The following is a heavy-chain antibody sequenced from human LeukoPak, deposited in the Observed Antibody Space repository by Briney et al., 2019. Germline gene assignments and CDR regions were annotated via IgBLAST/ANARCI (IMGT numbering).Heavy chain of an antibody. V-gene: IGHV3-21*01. CDR1: GFTFSSYR. CDR2: ISSSSTYI. J-gene: IGHJ3*02. CDR3: ASDDYGGFDI. Sequence: PGGSLRLSCAASGFTFSSYRMNWVRQAPGKGLEWVSSISSSSTYIYYADSVKGRFTISRDNAKNSLYLQMNSLRAEDTGVYYCASDDYGGFDIWGQGTMVTVSS. D-gene: IGHD4-23*01.